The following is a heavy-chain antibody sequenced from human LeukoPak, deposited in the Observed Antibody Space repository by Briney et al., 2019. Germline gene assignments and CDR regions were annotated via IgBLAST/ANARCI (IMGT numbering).Heavy chain of an antibody. CDR1: GDSVSSNSAG. Sequence: SQTLSLTRAISGDSVSSNSAGWSWIRQSPSRGLEWLGRTYYRSKWYYDYAASVKGRITINPDTSKNQFSLQLNSVTPEDTAVYYCARGGGAIATWGQGTLVTVSS. J-gene: IGHJ5*02. V-gene: IGHV6-1*01. CDR2: TYYRSKWYY. D-gene: IGHD3-16*01. CDR3: ARGGGAIAT.